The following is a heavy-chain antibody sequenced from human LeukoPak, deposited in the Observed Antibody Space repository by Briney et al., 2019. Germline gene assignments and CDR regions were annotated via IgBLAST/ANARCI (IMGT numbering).Heavy chain of an antibody. D-gene: IGHD3-3*01. CDR3: ARDLKAFGYYYGMDV. CDR2: ISSSSSYI. Sequence: PGGSLRLSCAAPGFTFSSYSMNWVRQAPGKGLEWVSSISSSSSYIYYADSVKGRFTISRDNAKNSLYLQMNSLRAEDTAVYYCARDLKAFGYYYGMDVWGQGTTVTVSS. J-gene: IGHJ6*02. CDR1: GFTFSSYS. V-gene: IGHV3-21*01.